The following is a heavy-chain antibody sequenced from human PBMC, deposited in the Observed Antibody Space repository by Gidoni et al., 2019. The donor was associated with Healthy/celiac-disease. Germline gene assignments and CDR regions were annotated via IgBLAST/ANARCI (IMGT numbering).Heavy chain of an antibody. CDR1: AGTFSSYA. CDR3: AVDGPGYGDYPGSFDY. Sequence: QVQLVQSGAEVKKPGSSVKVSCKASAGTFSSYAISWVRQAPGQGLEWMGRIIPILGIANYAQKFQGSVTITADKSTSTAYMELSSLRSEDTAVYYCAVDGPGYGDYPGSFDYWGQGTLVTVSS. V-gene: IGHV1-69*04. J-gene: IGHJ4*02. D-gene: IGHD4-17*01. CDR2: IIPILGIA.